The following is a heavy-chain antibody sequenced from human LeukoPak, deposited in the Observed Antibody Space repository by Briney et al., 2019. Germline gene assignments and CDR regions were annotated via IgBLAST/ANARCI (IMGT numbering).Heavy chain of an antibody. CDR1: GFTFSGSA. CDR2: IRSKANSYAT. CDR3: ARESTYYYDSSGYSPYYFDY. V-gene: IGHV3-73*01. Sequence: GGSLKLSCAASGFTFSGSAMHWVRQASGKGLEWVGRIRSKANSYATAYAASVKGRFTISRDDSKNTAYLQMNSLRAEDTAVYYCARESTYYYDSSGYSPYYFDYWGQGTLVTVSS. D-gene: IGHD3-22*01. J-gene: IGHJ4*02.